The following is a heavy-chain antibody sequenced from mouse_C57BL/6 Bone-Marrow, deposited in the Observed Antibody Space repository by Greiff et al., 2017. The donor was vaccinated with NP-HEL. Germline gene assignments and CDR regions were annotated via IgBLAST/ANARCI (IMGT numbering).Heavy chain of an antibody. CDR2: INYDGSST. V-gene: IGHV5-16*01. D-gene: IGHD1-1*01. CDR3: ARDRDSYYYGSGGDAMDY. J-gene: IGHJ4*01. CDR1: GFTFSDYY. Sequence: EVQLVESEGGLVQPGSSMKLSCTASGFTFSDYYMAWVRQVPEKGLEWVANINYDGSSTYYLDSLKSRFIISRDNAKNILYLQMSSLKSEDTATYYCARDRDSYYYGSGGDAMDYWGQGTSVTVSS.